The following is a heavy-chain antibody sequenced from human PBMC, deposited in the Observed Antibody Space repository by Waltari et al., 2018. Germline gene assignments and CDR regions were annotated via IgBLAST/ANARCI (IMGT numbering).Heavy chain of an antibody. CDR2: ISYDGSNK. D-gene: IGHD5-12*01. CDR1: GFTVSSYA. J-gene: IGHJ5*02. V-gene: IGHV3-30-3*01. CDR3: ARDREMATITNWFDP. Sequence: QVQLVESGGGVVQPGRSLRLSCADSGFTVSSYAMHLVRQAPGKGLEWVAVISYDGSNKYYADSVKGRFTISRDNSKNTLYLQMNSLRAEDTAVYYCARDREMATITNWFDPWGQGTLVTVSS.